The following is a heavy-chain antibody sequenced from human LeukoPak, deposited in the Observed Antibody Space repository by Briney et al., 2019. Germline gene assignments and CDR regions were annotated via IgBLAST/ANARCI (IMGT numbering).Heavy chain of an antibody. CDR3: ARFDYADYLAFDY. CDR1: GGSISSSSYY. D-gene: IGHD4-17*01. CDR2: ISSSRSTT. Sequence: TLSLTCSVSGGSISSSSYYWGWIRQPPGKGLEWVSYISSSRSTTYYADSVKGRFTISRDNAKNSLYLQMNSLRAEDTAVYYCARFDYADYLAFDYWGQGTLVTVSS. V-gene: IGHV3-11*04. J-gene: IGHJ4*02.